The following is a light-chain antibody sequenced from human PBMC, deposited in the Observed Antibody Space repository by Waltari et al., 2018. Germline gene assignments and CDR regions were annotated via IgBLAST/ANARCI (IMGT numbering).Light chain of an antibody. CDR2: DAT. V-gene: IGLV3-21*02. CDR1: DIASKS. CDR3: QVWDSGSHHVL. J-gene: IGLJ2*01. Sequence: SYVLTQPPSVSVAPGQTARITCGGNDIASKSVHWNQQKPGQAPVVVVYDATDRPSGIPGRSSGSTSGNTANLIISRVEAGDEADYYCQVWDSGSHHVLFGGGTKLTVL.